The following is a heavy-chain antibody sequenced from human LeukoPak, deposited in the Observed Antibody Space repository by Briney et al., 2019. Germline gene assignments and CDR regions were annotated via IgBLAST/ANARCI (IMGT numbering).Heavy chain of an antibody. J-gene: IGHJ4*02. CDR1: GYSFTSYW. D-gene: IGHD6-6*01. V-gene: IGHV5-51*01. Sequence: GESLKISCKGSGYSFTSYWIGWVRRMPGKGLEWMGIIYPGDSDTRYSPSFRGQVTISADKSISTAYLQWSSLKASDTAMYYCARVPGGVYSSSSPHFDYWGQGTLVTVSS. CDR3: ARVPGGVYSSSSPHFDY. CDR2: IYPGDSDT.